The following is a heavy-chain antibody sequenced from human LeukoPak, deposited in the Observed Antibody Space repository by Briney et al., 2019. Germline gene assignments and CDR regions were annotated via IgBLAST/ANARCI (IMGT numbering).Heavy chain of an antibody. D-gene: IGHD3-9*01. CDR3: ARGPLKLRYFDWLLRRPYSFDY. CDR1: GYSISSGYY. V-gene: IGHV4-38-2*02. CDR2: IYYSGST. Sequence: PSETLSLTCTVSGYSISSGYYWGWVRQPPGKGLEWIGSIYYSGSTYYNPSLKSRVTISVDTSKNQFSLKLSSVTAADTAVYYCARGPLKLRYFDWLLRRPYSFDYWGQGTLVTVSS. J-gene: IGHJ4*02.